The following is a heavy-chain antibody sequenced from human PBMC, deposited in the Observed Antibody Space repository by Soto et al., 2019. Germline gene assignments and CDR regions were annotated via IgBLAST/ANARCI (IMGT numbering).Heavy chain of an antibody. CDR1: GFTFSSYD. Sequence: VGSLRLSCAASGFTFSSYDMHWVRQATGKGLEWVSASGTAGDTYYPGSVKGRFTISRENAKNSLYLQMNSLRAGDTAVYYCARSGGGYHDAFDIWGQGTMVTVSS. J-gene: IGHJ3*02. CDR3: ARSGGGYHDAFDI. CDR2: SGTAGDT. D-gene: IGHD2-15*01. V-gene: IGHV3-13*01.